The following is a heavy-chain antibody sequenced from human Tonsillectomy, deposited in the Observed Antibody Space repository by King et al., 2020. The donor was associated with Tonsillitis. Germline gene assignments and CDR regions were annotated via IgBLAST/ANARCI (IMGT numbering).Heavy chain of an antibody. J-gene: IGHJ2*01. V-gene: IGHV4-61*01. CDR3: ERDLLGRDTMVRVENWYFDL. Sequence: VQLQESGPGLVKPSETLSLTCTVSGGSVSSGSYYWRWIRQPPGKVLEWIGYIYYSGSTNYNPSHKSLVTISVDTSKNQFSLKLSSVTAADTAVYYCERDLLGRDTMVRVENWYFDLWGRGTLVTVSS. CDR1: GGSVSSGSYY. CDR2: IYYSGST. D-gene: IGHD3-10*01.